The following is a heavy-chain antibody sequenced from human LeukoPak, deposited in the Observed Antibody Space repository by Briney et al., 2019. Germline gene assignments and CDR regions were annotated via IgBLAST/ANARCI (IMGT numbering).Heavy chain of an antibody. CDR3: AMLPAGTVTPLYDY. CDR1: GGSISSGGYY. CDR2: IYYSGGT. Sequence: SETLSLTCTVSGGSISSGGYYWSWIRQHPGKGLEWIGYIYYSGGTYYNPSLKSRVTISVDTSKNQFSLKLSSVTAADTAVYYCAMLPAGTVTPLYDYWGQGTLVTVSS. J-gene: IGHJ4*02. V-gene: IGHV4-31*03. D-gene: IGHD1-7*01.